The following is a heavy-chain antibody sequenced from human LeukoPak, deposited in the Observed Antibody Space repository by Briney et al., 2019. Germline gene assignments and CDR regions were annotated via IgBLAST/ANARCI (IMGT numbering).Heavy chain of an antibody. CDR2: ISGSGIST. J-gene: IGHJ1*01. V-gene: IGHV3-23*01. D-gene: IGHD3-22*01. CDR1: GFTYSSYV. CDR3: SKGHYFDSRGYYYHH. Sequence: GGSLRLSCVASGFTYSSYVMSWVRQAPGKGLEWVSVISGSGISTYYADSVKDRFTISRDNSKNTLYLQMNNLRAEDTAVYYCSKGHYFDSRGYYYHHWGQGTLVTVSS.